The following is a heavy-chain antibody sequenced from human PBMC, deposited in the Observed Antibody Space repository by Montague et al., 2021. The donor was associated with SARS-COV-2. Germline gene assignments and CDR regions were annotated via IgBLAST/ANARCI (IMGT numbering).Heavy chain of an antibody. CDR2: TTGSGGSE. CDR1: GFAFNSYA. D-gene: IGHD5-18*01. V-gene: IGHV3-23*01. J-gene: IGHJ4*02. Sequence: SLRLSCAASGFAFNSYALSWVRQAPGKGLDWVATTTGSGGSEHYQDPVKGRFTVSRENAKQTLFLQMDSLRGEETATYYCARGRGESYGPCEYWGQGTLVAVSS. CDR3: ARGRGESYGPCEY.